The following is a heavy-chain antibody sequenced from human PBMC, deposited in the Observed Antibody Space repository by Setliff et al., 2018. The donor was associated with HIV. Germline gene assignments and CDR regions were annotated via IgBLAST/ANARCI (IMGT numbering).Heavy chain of an antibody. J-gene: IGHJ4*02. CDR2: IYTSGNT. D-gene: IGHD3-10*01. V-gene: IGHV4-61*02. Sequence: SETLSLTCTVSGGSIISGSYYWSWIRQPAGKGLEWIGRIYTSGNTNYNPSLKSRVTMSVDTSKKQFSLKLTSVTAADTAVYYCAGHFYYSGSGIWAGLDSWGQGTLVTVSS. CDR3: AGHFYYSGSGIWAGLDS. CDR1: GGSIISGSYY.